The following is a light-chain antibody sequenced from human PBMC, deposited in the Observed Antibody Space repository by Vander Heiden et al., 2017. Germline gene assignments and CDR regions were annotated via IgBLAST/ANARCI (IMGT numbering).Light chain of an antibody. CDR2: KAS. V-gene: IGKV1-5*03. CDR1: QSIGSW. J-gene: IGKJ1*01. CDR3: QQYNSYSRT. Sequence: DIQMTQYPSTLSASVGDRVTITCRASQSIGSWLAWYQQKPGKAPNLLIYKASSLEGGVPSRFSGSGSGTEFTLTISSLQPDDFATYYCQQYNSYSRTFGQGTKVEIK.